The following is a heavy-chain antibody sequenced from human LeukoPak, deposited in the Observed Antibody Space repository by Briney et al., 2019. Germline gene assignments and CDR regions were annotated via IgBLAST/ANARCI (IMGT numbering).Heavy chain of an antibody. CDR3: ARGGYSGSDWTT. V-gene: IGHV4-59*01. D-gene: IGHD5-12*01. J-gene: IGHJ5*02. CDR2: IYHSGDT. Sequence: SETLSLTCTVSGGSISTFYWNWIRQPPGKGLEWIGYIYHSGDTRYNPSLKSRVTISVETSKSQFSLKVSSVTAADTAVYYCARGGYSGSDWTTWGQGTLVTVSS. CDR1: GGSISTFY.